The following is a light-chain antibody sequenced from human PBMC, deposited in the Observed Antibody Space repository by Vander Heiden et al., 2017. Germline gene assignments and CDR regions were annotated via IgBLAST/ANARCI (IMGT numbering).Light chain of an antibody. CDR1: QDISSW. CDR2: KAS. CDR3: QHYNNFPYT. V-gene: IGKV1-5*03. J-gene: IGKJ2*01. Sequence: IQLTQSPSTLSASAGDRVTITCRASQDISSWLAWYQQKPGQAPNLLIHKASNLESGVPSRFSGSGSGTEFTLTISSLQPDDFATYYCQHYNNFPYTFGQGTKLEIK.